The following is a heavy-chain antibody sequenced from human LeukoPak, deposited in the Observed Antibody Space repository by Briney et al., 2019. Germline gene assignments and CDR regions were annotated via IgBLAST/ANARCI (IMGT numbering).Heavy chain of an antibody. Sequence: GGSLRLSCAASGFTFSSYWMHWVRQAPGKGLVWVSRINSDGSSTSYADSVKGRFTISRDNAKNTLYLQMNSLRAEDTAVYYCARQGVTPFYYYYGMDVWGQGTTVTVSS. J-gene: IGHJ6*02. CDR2: INSDGSST. D-gene: IGHD3-10*01. V-gene: IGHV3-74*01. CDR3: ARQGVTPFYYYYGMDV. CDR1: GFTFSSYW.